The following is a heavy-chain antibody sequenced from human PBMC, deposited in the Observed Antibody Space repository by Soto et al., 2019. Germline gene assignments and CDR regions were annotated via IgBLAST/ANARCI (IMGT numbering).Heavy chain of an antibody. J-gene: IGHJ4*02. CDR1: GFTFNSAW. Sequence: PGGSLRLSCVASGFTFNSAWMNWVRHAPGKGLEWVGRIKSKTDGGTTDYAALVKGRFTISRDDSKTTLYLQMNGLKTEDTAVYYCTTAENYYDSSSFDYWGQGTLVTVSS. CDR3: TTAENYYDSSSFDY. CDR2: IKSKTDGGTT. D-gene: IGHD3-22*01. V-gene: IGHV3-15*01.